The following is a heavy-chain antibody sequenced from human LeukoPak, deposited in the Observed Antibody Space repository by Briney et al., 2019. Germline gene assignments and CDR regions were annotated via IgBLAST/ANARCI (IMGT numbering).Heavy chain of an antibody. CDR2: IYHSGTT. D-gene: IGHD3-22*01. CDR1: GFSITSGYY. CDR3: AREEYFQDSNGYSYYFHS. V-gene: IGHV4-38-2*02. Sequence: SETLSLTCSVSGFSITSGYYWAWIRQPPGKGLEWIGTIYHSGTTYYNASLESRVTMSVDTSKNQFSLSVTSVTAADTAVYYCAREEYFQDSNGYSYYFHSWGQGSLVTVSS. J-gene: IGHJ4*02.